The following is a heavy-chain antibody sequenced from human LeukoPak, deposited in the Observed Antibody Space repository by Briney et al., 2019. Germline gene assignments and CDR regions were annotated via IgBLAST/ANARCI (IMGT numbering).Heavy chain of an antibody. CDR3: AKDSNYYGSGSNDY. Sequence: TGGSLRLSCAASGFTFSSYAMSWVRQAPGRGLEWVSAISGSGGSTYYADSVKGRFTISRDNSKSTLYLQMNSLRAEDTAVYYCAKDSNYYGSGSNDYWGQGTLVTVSS. V-gene: IGHV3-23*01. CDR2: ISGSGGST. CDR1: GFTFSSYA. J-gene: IGHJ4*02. D-gene: IGHD3-10*01.